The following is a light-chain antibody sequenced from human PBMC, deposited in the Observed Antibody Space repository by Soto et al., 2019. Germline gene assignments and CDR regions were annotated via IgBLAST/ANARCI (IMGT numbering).Light chain of an antibody. CDR1: SSDVGGYKY. Sequence: QSALTQPRSVSGSPAQSVTISCTGTSSDVGGYKYVSWYQQYPGKAPKVMIYDVSKRPSGVPDRFSGSKSGNTASLTISGLQAEDEAVYYCCSYAGSYTFVFGSGTKVTVL. CDR3: CSYAGSYTFV. CDR2: DVS. J-gene: IGLJ1*01. V-gene: IGLV2-11*01.